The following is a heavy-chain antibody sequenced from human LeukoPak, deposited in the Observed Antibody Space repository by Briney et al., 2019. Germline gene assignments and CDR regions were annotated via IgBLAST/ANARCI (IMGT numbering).Heavy chain of an antibody. V-gene: IGHV1-2*02. J-gene: IGHJ4*02. CDR2: INPNSGGT. D-gene: IGHD3-10*01. CDR3: ARVWIEYGVGSRTFDY. CDR1: GYTFTGYY. Sequence: ASVKVSCKASGYTFTGYYMHWVRQAPGQGLEWMGWINPNSGGTNYAQKLQGRVTMTRDTSRSTANMELSSLRSDDTAVYYCARVWIEYGVGSRTFDYWGQGTLVTVSS.